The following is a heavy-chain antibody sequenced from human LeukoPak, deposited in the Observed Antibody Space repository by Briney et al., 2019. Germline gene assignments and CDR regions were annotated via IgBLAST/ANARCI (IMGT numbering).Heavy chain of an antibody. CDR1: GFTFSNYD. D-gene: IGHD3-3*01. CDR2: ISYDGTNK. V-gene: IGHV3-30*18. Sequence: GGSLRLSCAASGFTFSNYDMHWVRQAPGKGLEWVAVISYDGTNKYYADSVKGRFTISRDNSKGTLYLQMNSLRAEDTAVYYCAEENDFVYWGQGTLVTVSS. CDR3: AEENDFVY. J-gene: IGHJ4*02.